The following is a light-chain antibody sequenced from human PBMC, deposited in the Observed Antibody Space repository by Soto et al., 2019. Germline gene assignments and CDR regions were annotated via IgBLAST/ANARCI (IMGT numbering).Light chain of an antibody. CDR1: QSVSSN. CDR3: QQYDNWPLT. V-gene: IGKV3-15*01. Sequence: IVMTQSPVTLSVSPGEIATLSCRASQSVSSNLAWYQQRPGQAPRLLMYAASTPATGIPARFSGSGSGTEFSLTISGLQSEAFVVYFCQQYDNWPLTCGGGTKVEMK. CDR2: AAS. J-gene: IGKJ4*01.